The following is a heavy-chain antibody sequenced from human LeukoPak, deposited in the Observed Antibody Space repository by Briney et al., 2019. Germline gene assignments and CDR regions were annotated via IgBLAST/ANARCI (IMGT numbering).Heavy chain of an antibody. CDR3: AKDRRSGYYYYYYGMDV. J-gene: IGHJ6*02. Sequence: GGSLRLSCAASGFSFSNYWFHWVRQAPGEGLVWVSRTNEHGTITNYADSVKGRFTISRDNAKNTLYLQMNSLRAEDTAEYYCAKDRRSGYYYYYYGMDVWGQGTTVTVSS. V-gene: IGHV3-74*01. D-gene: IGHD3-22*01. CDR2: TNEHGTIT. CDR1: GFSFSNYW.